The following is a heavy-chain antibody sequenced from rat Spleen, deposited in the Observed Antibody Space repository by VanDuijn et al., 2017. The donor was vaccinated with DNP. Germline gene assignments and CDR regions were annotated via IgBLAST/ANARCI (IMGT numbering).Heavy chain of an antibody. Sequence: EVQLVESGGDLVQPGRSLKLSCVAFGFTFNNYWMTWIRQVPGKGLEWVASISSSGGSTYHPDSVKGRFTISRDNAKNTLHLHRNNLRSEDTATYYCARDGGGPFDYWGQGVMVTVSS. CDR3: ARDGGGPFDY. D-gene: IGHD1-11*01. CDR2: ISSSGGST. CDR1: GFTFNNYW. J-gene: IGHJ2*01. V-gene: IGHV5-31*01.